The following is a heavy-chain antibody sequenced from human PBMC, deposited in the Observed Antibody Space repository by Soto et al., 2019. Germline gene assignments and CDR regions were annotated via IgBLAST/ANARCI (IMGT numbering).Heavy chain of an antibody. CDR1: GFIFSGYG. J-gene: IGHJ4*02. D-gene: IGHD3-9*01. CDR2: ILFDGSNK. Sequence: GGSLRLSCAPSGFIFSGYGMQWVRQAPGKGLEWVAVILFDGSNKKYADYVKGRFSISRDNSKNTLYLQMNSLRAEDTAIYYCARDRGDILTSSLLDSWGQGTLVSVSS. V-gene: IGHV3-33*01. CDR3: ARDRGDILTSSLLDS.